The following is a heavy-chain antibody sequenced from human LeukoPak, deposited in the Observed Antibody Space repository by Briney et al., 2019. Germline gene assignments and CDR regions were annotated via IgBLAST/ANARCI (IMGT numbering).Heavy chain of an antibody. CDR2: ISGGGGNT. V-gene: IGHV3-23*01. CDR1: GFTFSRYA. J-gene: IGHJ4*02. Sequence: GGSLRLSCAASGFTFSRYAMSWVRWAPGKGLECVSGISGGGGNTNYAESVKGRFTISRDNSKNTLYLQMHGLRAEDTAVHYCAKNSHYGDYEGGFDFWGQGTLVTVSS. CDR3: AKNSHYGDYEGGFDF. D-gene: IGHD4-17*01.